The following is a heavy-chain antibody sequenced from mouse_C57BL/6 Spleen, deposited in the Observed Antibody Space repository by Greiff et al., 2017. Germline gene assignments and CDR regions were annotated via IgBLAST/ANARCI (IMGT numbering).Heavy chain of an antibody. Sequence: VQLKESGAELVRPGASVKLSCTASGFNIKDYYMHWVKQRPEQGLEWIGRVDPEDGDTEYAPKFQGKATMTADTSSNTAYLQLSSLTSEDTAVYYCTTAQATSAWFAYWGQGTLVTVSA. V-gene: IGHV14-1*01. J-gene: IGHJ3*01. CDR1: GFNIKDYY. CDR2: VDPEDGDT. D-gene: IGHD3-2*02. CDR3: TTAQATSAWFAY.